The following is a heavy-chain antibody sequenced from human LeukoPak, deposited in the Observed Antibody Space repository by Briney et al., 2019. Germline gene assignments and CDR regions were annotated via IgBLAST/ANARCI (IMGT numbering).Heavy chain of an antibody. J-gene: IGHJ4*02. CDR3: ARGGPQRYCSSTSCPDFDY. V-gene: IGHV1-18*01. CDR2: ISAYNGNT. CDR1: GYTFTSYG. D-gene: IGHD2-2*01. Sequence: EASVKVSCKASGYTFTSYGISWVRQAPGQGLEWMGWISAYNGNTNYAQKLQGRVTMTTDTSTSTAYMELRSLRSDDTAVYYCARGGPQRYCSSTSCPDFDYWGQGTLVTVSS.